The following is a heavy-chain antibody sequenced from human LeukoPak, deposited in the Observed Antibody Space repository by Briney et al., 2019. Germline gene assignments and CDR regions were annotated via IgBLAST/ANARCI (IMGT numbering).Heavy chain of an antibody. J-gene: IGHJ5*02. CDR1: GGTFSNCA. CDR2: IIPALGVA. Sequence: SVKVSCKASGGTFSNCAINWVRQAPGQGLEWVGRIIPALGVANYAQKFQGRVTIAADKSTNTASMELSSLISEDTAVYYRARDRYNWNENWFDPWGQGTLVAVSS. D-gene: IGHD1-1*01. CDR3: ARDRYNWNENWFDP. V-gene: IGHV1-69*04.